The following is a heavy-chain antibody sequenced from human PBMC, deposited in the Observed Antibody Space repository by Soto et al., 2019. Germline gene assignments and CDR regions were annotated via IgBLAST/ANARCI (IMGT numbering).Heavy chain of an antibody. V-gene: IGHV2-5*02. CDR2: IYWDDDK. D-gene: IGHD1-1*01. J-gene: IGHJ4*02. Sequence: QITLKESGPTLVKPTQTLTLTCSFSGFSLTTSGVGVGWIRQPPGKAMEGRALIYWDDDKRYNPSLRSRLTITKDTSKNQVLLTMTNVDPVDTATDFCAHRLTLNSDWNYGRFDYWGQGTLVTVSS. CDR3: AHRLTLNSDWNYGRFDY. CDR1: GFSLTTSGVG.